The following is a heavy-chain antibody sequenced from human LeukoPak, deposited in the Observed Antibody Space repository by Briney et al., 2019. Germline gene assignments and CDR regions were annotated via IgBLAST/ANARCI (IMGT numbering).Heavy chain of an antibody. CDR1: GFTFSSYEM. Sequence: GSLRLSCAASGFTFSSYEMNWVRQAPGKGLEWIAEIYDGGSTNYNPSLNSRVTISLERSKNQFSLKLTSVTPADTAVYFRARAATKDIIIVRALDYWGQGTLVTVSS. D-gene: IGHD3-10*01. CDR2: IYDGGST. CDR3: ARAATKDIIIVRALDY. J-gene: IGHJ4*02. V-gene: IGHV4-4*01.